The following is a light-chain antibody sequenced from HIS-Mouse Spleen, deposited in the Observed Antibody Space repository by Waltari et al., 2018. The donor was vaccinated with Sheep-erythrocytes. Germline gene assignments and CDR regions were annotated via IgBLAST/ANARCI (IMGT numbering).Light chain of an antibody. V-gene: IGLV2-11*02. CDR3: CSYAGSYNHV. J-gene: IGLJ1*01. CDR1: SSDVGWXNY. CDR2: DVS. Sequence: QSALTQPRSVSGSPGQSVTISCTGTSSDVGWXNYVSWYHQHPGKAPELMIYDVSKRPSGVPDRFSGAKSGNTASLTISGLQAEDEADYYCCSYAGSYNHVFATGTKVTVL.